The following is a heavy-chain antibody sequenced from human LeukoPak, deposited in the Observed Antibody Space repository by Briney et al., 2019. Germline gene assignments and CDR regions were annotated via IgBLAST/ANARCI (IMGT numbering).Heavy chain of an antibody. CDR3: ARVVALAGTVSYFDY. CDR1: GGSFSGYY. V-gene: IGHV4-34*01. CDR2: INHSEST. Sequence: SETLSLTCAVYGGSFSGYYWSWIRQPPGKGLEWIGEINHSESTNYNPSLKSRVTISVDTSKNQFSLKLSSVTAADTAVYYCARVVALAGTVSYFDYWGQGTLVTVPS. J-gene: IGHJ4*02. D-gene: IGHD6-19*01.